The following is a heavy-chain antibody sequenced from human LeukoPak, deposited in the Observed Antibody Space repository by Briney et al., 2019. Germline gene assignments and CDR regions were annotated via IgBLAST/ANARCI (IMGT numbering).Heavy chain of an antibody. CDR3: ARGPQLHDAFDI. D-gene: IGHD1-26*01. V-gene: IGHV3-53*01. CDR1: GFTVSRHY. J-gene: IGHJ3*02. CDR2: IYMSGST. Sequence: PGGSLRLSCTASGFTVSRHYMSWVRQAPGKGLEWVSVIYMSGSTFYADSVKGRFTISRDNSKDTLYLQMTSLRAEDTAVYYCARGPQLHDAFDIWGQGTMVTVSS.